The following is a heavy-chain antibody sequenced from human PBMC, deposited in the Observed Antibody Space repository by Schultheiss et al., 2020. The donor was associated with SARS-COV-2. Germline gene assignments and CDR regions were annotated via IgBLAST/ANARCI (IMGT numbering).Heavy chain of an antibody. CDR1: GFTFSSYA. Sequence: GGSLRLSCAASGFTFSSYAMHWVRQAPGKGLEWVAVISYDGSNKYYADSVKGRFTISRDNSKNTLYLQMNSLRAEDTAVYYCTTDPPYYYDSSGYLPLDYWGQGTLVTVSS. CDR3: TTDPPYYYDSSGYLPLDY. CDR2: ISYDGSNK. J-gene: IGHJ4*02. V-gene: IGHV3-30*01. D-gene: IGHD3-22*01.